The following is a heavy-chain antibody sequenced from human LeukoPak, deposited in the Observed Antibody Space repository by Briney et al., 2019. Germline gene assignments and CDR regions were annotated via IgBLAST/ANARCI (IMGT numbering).Heavy chain of an antibody. CDR2: IIPIFGTA. CDR3: ARSPQPNNRDYSVTP. CDR1: GGTFSSYA. D-gene: IGHD1-7*01. V-gene: IGHV1-69*01. Sequence: GSSVKVSCKASGGTFSSYAISWVRQAPGQGLEWMGGIIPIFGTANYAQKFQGRVTITADESTSTAYMELSSLRSKDTAVYYCARSPQPNNRDYSVTPWGQRNLVSVSS. J-gene: IGHJ5*02.